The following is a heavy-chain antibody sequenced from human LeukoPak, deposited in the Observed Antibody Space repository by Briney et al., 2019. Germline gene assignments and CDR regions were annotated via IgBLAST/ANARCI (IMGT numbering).Heavy chain of an antibody. CDR3: ARDVDGYTRLFGY. D-gene: IGHD5-24*01. Sequence: GGSLRLSCAASGFTFSSYSMNWVRQAPGKGLEWVSSISSSSYIYYADSVKGRFTISRDNAKNSLYLQMNSLRAEDTAVYYCARDVDGYTRLFGYWGQGTLVTVSS. CDR2: ISSSSYI. V-gene: IGHV3-21*01. J-gene: IGHJ4*02. CDR1: GFTFSSYS.